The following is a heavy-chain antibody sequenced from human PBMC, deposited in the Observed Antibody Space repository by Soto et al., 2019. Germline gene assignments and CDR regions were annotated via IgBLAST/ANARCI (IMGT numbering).Heavy chain of an antibody. Sequence: QVQLVQSGAEVKKPGSSVKVSCKASADTFNSYSLSWLRQAPGQRLEWMGGITPVFGTADYAQSFEDRLTITADDSTSTVYMELGSLRSDDTAVYYCARSLEGPTVTNWFDPWGQGALVTVSS. D-gene: IGHD4-17*01. V-gene: IGHV1-69*01. CDR1: ADTFNSYS. CDR2: ITPVFGTA. CDR3: ARSLEGPTVTNWFDP. J-gene: IGHJ5*02.